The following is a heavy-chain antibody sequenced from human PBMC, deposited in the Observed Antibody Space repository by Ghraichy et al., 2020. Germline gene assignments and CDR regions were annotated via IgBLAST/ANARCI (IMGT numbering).Heavy chain of an antibody. CDR1: GFSFSSYA. Sequence: GGSLRLSCAASGFSFSSYAMSWVRQAPGKGLEWVSGISGSGGTTYYADSVKGRFTISRDNPKNTLYLQMNSLRAEDTAVSYCAKDGVITAPDYFYYYHMDVWGQGTTVTVSS. V-gene: IGHV3-23*01. CDR2: ISGSGGTT. CDR3: AKDGVITAPDYFYYYHMDV. J-gene: IGHJ6*02. D-gene: IGHD4-23*01.